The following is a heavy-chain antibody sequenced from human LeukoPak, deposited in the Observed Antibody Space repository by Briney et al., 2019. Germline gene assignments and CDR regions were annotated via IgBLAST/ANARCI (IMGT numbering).Heavy chain of an antibody. CDR2: FNWNGGST. D-gene: IGHD1-26*01. CDR1: GFTFDDYG. V-gene: IGHV3-20*01. Sequence: GGSLRLSCAASGFTFDDYGMSWVRKAPGKGLEWVSGFNWNGGSTGYADSVKGRFTISRDNAKNSLYLQMNSLRAEDTALYHCARDLALGWFDPWGQGTLVTVSS. J-gene: IGHJ5*02. CDR3: ARDLALGWFDP.